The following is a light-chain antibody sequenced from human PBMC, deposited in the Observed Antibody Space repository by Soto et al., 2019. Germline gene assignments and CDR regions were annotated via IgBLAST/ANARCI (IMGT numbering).Light chain of an antibody. Sequence: DIQITQSPSTLPASVGDRVTITCRANQSISTWLAWYQQRPGKAPNLLIYKASRLETGVPSRFSGSGSGTEFTLTISSLQPEDFATYFCQQSYSTPPWTFGQGTKVDIK. V-gene: IGKV1-5*03. CDR1: QSISTW. J-gene: IGKJ1*01. CDR2: KAS. CDR3: QQSYSTPPWT.